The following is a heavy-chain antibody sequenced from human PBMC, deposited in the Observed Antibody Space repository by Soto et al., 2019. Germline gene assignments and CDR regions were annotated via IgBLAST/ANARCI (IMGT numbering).Heavy chain of an antibody. CDR3: ARVRIAAAGTSPPDY. J-gene: IGHJ4*02. V-gene: IGHV1-18*01. CDR2: ISPNNGNT. CDR1: GYTFTSYG. D-gene: IGHD6-13*01. Sequence: SVKVSCKASGYTFTSYGISWVRQAPGQGLEWMGWISPNNGNTNYAQKLQGRVTMTTDTSTSTAYMELRSLRSDDTAVYYCARVRIAAAGTSPPDYWGQGTLVTVSS.